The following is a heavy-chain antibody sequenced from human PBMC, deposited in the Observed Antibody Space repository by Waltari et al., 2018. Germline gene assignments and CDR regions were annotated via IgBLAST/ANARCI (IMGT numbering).Heavy chain of an antibody. CDR1: GGSISSSSYY. CDR2: IYYSGST. V-gene: IGHV4-39*01. J-gene: IGHJ4*02. D-gene: IGHD3-3*01. CDR3: ARSNRLECVDY. Sequence: QLQLQESGPGLVKPSETLSLTCTVSGGSISSSSYYWGWIRQPPGKGLEWIGSIYYSGSTYYNPSLKSRVTISVDTSKNQFSLKLSSVTAADTAVYYCARSNRLECVDYWGQGTLVTVSS.